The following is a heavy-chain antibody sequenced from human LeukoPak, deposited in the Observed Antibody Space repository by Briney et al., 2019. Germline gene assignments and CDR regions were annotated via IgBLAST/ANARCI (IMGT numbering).Heavy chain of an antibody. D-gene: IGHD3-10*01. CDR1: GFTFSSYW. CDR3: ARDYGAALFDY. V-gene: IGHV3-74*01. CDR2: INSDGSST. J-gene: IGHJ4*02. Sequence: PGGSLRLSCAASGFTFSSYWMHWVRQAPGKGLVWVSRINSDGSSTTYADSVKGRFTISRDNAKNTLYLQMNSLRAEDTAVYYCARDYGAALFDYWGQGTLVTVSS.